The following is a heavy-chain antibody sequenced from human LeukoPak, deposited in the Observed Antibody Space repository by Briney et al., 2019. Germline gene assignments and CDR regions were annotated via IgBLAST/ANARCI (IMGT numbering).Heavy chain of an antibody. CDR1: GFTFTDYW. V-gene: IGHV3-7*01. D-gene: IGHD6-13*01. J-gene: IGHJ4*01. Sequence: GGSLRLSCAVSGFTFTDYWMNWVRQAPGKGLEWVASIRQDGGEKYYVDSVKGRFTISRDNTKNSLYPQMSSLRAEDTAVYYCARDGTAAGLYFDLWGQGTLVTVSS. CDR3: ARDGTAAGLYFDL. CDR2: IRQDGGEK.